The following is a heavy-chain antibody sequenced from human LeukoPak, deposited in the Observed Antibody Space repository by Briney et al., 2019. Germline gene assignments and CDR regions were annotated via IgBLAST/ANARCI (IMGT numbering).Heavy chain of an antibody. D-gene: IGHD4-17*01. CDR1: GGTFSSYA. V-gene: IGHV1-69*05. CDR3: ARDRGYGDYGWYFDL. Sequence: SVKVSCKASGGTFSSYAISWVRQAPGPGLEWMGRIIPIFGPANYAQKFQGRVTITTDESTSTAYMELSSLRSEDTAVYYCARDRGYGDYGWYFDLWGRGTLVTVSS. CDR2: IIPIFGPA. J-gene: IGHJ2*01.